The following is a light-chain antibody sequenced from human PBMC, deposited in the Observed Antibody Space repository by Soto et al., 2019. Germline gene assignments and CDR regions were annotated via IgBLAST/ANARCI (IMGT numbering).Light chain of an antibody. Sequence: QAVVTQEPSVTVSPGGTVTLTCGSSTGAVTSDHFPYWFQQKPGQAPRTLIYDASNKHSWTPARFSGSLLGGKAALTLSGAQPEDEAEYYCVLSYSGSVVFGGGTKLTVL. CDR2: DAS. V-gene: IGLV7-46*01. J-gene: IGLJ2*01. CDR3: VLSYSGSVV. CDR1: TGAVTSDHF.